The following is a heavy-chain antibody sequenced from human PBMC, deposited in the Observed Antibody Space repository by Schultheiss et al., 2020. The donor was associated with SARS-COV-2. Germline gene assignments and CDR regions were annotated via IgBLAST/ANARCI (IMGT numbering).Heavy chain of an antibody. CDR2: ISYDGSNK. V-gene: IGHV3-30*01. CDR3: ARDLREHAAAGKGPYYYYYGMDV. J-gene: IGHJ6*02. Sequence: GESLKISCAASGFTFSSYAMHWVRQAPGKGLEWVAVISYDGSNKYYADSVKGRFTISRDNSKNTLYLQMNSLRAEDTAVYYCARDLREHAAAGKGPYYYYYGMDVWGQGTTVTVSS. CDR1: GFTFSSYA. D-gene: IGHD6-13*01.